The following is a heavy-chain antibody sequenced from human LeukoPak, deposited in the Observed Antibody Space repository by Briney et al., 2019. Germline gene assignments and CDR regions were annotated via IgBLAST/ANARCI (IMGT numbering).Heavy chain of an antibody. J-gene: IGHJ4*02. Sequence: GGSLRLSCAASGFSVSNNYMTWVRQAPGKGLELVSVIYSGGDAYYPDSVKGRFTISRDNSKNTLHLAMNNLRVEDTAVYYCARSFSSGWSDYWGQGTLVAVAS. CDR2: IYSGGDA. CDR3: ARSFSSGWSDY. V-gene: IGHV3-53*01. D-gene: IGHD6-19*01. CDR1: GFSVSNNY.